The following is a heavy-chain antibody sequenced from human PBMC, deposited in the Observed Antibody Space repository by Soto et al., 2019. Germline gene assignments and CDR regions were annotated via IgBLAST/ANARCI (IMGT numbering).Heavy chain of an antibody. J-gene: IGHJ4*02. Sequence: QVQLVQSGAEVTKPGSSVEVACKASGGTFSSDAISCVRQAPGQRREWMGGLIPIFGTANYAQKFQGRVTITADESTSTAYMELSSLRSEDTAVYYCARSIPDYYDSSGYPHFDYWGQGTLVTVSS. CDR2: LIPIFGTA. D-gene: IGHD3-22*01. CDR3: ARSIPDYYDSSGYPHFDY. CDR1: GGTFSSDA. V-gene: IGHV1-69*01.